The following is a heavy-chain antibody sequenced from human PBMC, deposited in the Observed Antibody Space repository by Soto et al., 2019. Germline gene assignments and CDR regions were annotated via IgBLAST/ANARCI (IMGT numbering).Heavy chain of an antibody. J-gene: IGHJ4*02. CDR2: VSFRGST. CDR1: GDSISDDNYY. V-gene: IGHV4-30-4*01. CDR3: ARNAFFDF. Sequence: QVQLKESGPGLLRPSETLSLTCSVSGDSISDDNYYWSWIRQSPGKGLEWLGYVSFRGSTYYNPSLKGRLSISVEPSKNEFFLNLNSMTVADTAVYYCARNAFFDFWGQGILVTVSS. D-gene: IGHD2-2*01.